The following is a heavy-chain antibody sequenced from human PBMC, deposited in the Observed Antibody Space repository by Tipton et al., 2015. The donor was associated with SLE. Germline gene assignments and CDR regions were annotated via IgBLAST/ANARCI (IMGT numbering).Heavy chain of an antibody. CDR3: AREGLHYDILTGLLGRGFSFDH. Sequence: TLSLTCTVSGVSISDHYWTWIRQPPGKGLEWIGYIYYSGNTNYNPSLRSRVTISVDTSKNQFSLRLTSVTAADAAVYYCAREGLHYDILTGLLGRGFSFDHWGQRARVTVPS. CDR2: IYYSGNT. D-gene: IGHD3-9*01. CDR1: GVSISDHY. J-gene: IGHJ5*02. V-gene: IGHV4-59*11.